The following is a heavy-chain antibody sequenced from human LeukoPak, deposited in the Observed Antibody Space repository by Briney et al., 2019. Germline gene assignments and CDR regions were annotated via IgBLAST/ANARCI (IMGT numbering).Heavy chain of an antibody. J-gene: IGHJ4*02. V-gene: IGHV4-39*01. CDR2: IYYSGST. D-gene: IGHD3-3*01. CDR1: GGSISSSSYY. Sequence: PSETLSLTCTVSGGSISSSSYYWGWIRQPPGKGLEWIGSIYYSGSTYYNPSLKSRVTISVDTSKNQFSLKLSSVTAADTAVYYCAAQVYDFWSGTYFDYWGQGTLVTVSS. CDR3: AAQVYDFWSGTYFDY.